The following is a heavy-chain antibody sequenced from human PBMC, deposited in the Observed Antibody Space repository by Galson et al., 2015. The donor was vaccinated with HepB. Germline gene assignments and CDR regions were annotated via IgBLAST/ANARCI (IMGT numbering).Heavy chain of an antibody. Sequence: SLRLSCAASGFTFSSYGMHWVRQAPGKGLEWVAFIWYDGSNKYYADSVKGRFTISRDNSKNTLYLQMNSLRAEDTAVYYCARDPLPGPDFWSGYNEYYYYGMDCLGQGTTVTVSS. D-gene: IGHD3-3*01. V-gene: IGHV3-33*01. CDR3: ARDPLPGPDFWSGYNEYYYYGMDC. J-gene: IGHJ6*02. CDR1: GFTFSSYG. CDR2: IWYDGSNK.